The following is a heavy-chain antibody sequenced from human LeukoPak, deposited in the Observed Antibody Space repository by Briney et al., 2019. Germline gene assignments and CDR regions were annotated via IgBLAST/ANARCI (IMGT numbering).Heavy chain of an antibody. J-gene: IGHJ3*02. V-gene: IGHV4-59*12. Sequence: SETLSLTCTVSGGSISTSYWSWIRQPPGKALEWIGYIYYSGSTNYNPSLKSRVTMSVDTSKNQFSLKLTSVTAADTAVYYCARALKYDYDDLDAYDIWGQGTMVTVSS. CDR1: GGSISTSY. CDR2: IYYSGST. CDR3: ARALKYDYDDLDAYDI. D-gene: IGHD4-17*01.